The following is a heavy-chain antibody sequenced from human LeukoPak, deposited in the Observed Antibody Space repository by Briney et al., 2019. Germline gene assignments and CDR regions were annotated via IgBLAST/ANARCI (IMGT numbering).Heavy chain of an antibody. CDR1: GFTFSSYG. CDR3: AKPHFDY. V-gene: IGHV3-30*02. J-gene: IGHJ4*02. CDR2: IRFDGSNK. Sequence: GGSLRLSCAASGFTFSSYGMHWVRQAPGKGLEWVTFIRFDGSNKYYADSVKGRFTISRDDSKNTLYLQMNSLRAEDTAVYYCAKPHFDYWGQGTLVTVSS.